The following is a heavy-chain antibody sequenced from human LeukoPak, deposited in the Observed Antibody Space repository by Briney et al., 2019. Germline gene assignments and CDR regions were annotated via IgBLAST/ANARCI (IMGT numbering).Heavy chain of an antibody. D-gene: IGHD3-22*01. Sequence: PGGSLRLSCTASGFTFGDYGMSWVRQAPGKGLEWVSGISASGGSTYYADSVKGRFTISRDNSNNTLSLQMNSLRAEDAAVYFCARAEAVVDYCYMDAWGKGTTVTVSS. CDR3: ARAEAVVDYCYMDA. J-gene: IGHJ6*04. CDR2: ISASGGST. CDR1: GFTFGDYG. V-gene: IGHV3-23*01.